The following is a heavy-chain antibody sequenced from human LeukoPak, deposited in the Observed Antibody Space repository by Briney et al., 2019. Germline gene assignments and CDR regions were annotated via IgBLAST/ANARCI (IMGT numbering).Heavy chain of an antibody. CDR1: GSSFSSGGYY. V-gene: IGHV4-31*03. J-gene: IGHJ4*02. Sequence: SETLSLTCTVSGSSFSSGGYYWSWIRQHPGKGLEWIGYIYYSGSTYYNPSLKSRLTISVDTSKNQFSLKLSSVTAADTAVYYCASLDCSSTSCYGRGGPYFDYWGQGTLVTVSS. CDR2: IYYSGST. CDR3: ASLDCSSTSCYGRGGPYFDY. D-gene: IGHD2-2*01.